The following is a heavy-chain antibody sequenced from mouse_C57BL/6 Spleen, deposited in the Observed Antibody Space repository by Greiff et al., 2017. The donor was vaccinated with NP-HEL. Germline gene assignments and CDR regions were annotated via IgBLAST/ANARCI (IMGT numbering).Heavy chain of an antibody. CDR1: GFNITDYY. V-gene: IGHV14-1*01. Sequence: VQLQQSGAELVRPGASVKLSCTASGFNITDYYMHWVKQRPEQGLEWIGRIDPEDGDTEYAPKFQGKATMTADTSSNTAYLQLSSLTSEDTAVYYCTPFYYGSYPYAMDYWGQGTSVTVSS. D-gene: IGHD2-1*01. CDR3: TPFYYGSYPYAMDY. CDR2: IDPEDGDT. J-gene: IGHJ4*01.